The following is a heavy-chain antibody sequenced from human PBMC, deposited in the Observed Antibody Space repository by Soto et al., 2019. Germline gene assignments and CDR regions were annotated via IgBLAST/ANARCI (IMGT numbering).Heavy chain of an antibody. Sequence: PSETLSLTCSVSGASISAYYWSWIRRPPGKGLQWVGYISDTGSTNYNSSLKSRVITSLDTSKNQFSLQLSSVTAADTALYYCAKMRGNYFGYWGQGTLVTVSS. CDR3: AKMRGNYFGY. V-gene: IGHV4-59*01. J-gene: IGHJ4*02. CDR2: ISDTGST. CDR1: GASISAYY.